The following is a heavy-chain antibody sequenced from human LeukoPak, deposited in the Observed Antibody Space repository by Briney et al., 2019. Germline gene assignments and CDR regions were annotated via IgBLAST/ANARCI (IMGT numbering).Heavy chain of an antibody. CDR2: IYYSGST. CDR1: GGSISSYY. J-gene: IGHJ4*02. CDR3: ARGRRQGWGYFDY. D-gene: IGHD3-16*01. Sequence: SETLSLTCTVSGGSISSYYWSWIRQPPGKGLEWIGYIYYSGSTNYNPSLKSRVTISVDTSKNQFSLKLSSVTAADTAVYYCARGRRQGWGYFDYWGQGTLVTVSS. V-gene: IGHV4-59*01.